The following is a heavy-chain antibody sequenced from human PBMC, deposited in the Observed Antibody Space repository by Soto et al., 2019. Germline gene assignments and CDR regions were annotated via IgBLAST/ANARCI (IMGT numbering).Heavy chain of an antibody. J-gene: IGHJ6*02. CDR3: ARDPAPPPHIVVVPVTGYYYGMDV. V-gene: IGHV4-34*01. Sequence: SETLSLTCAVYGGSFSGYYWSWIRQPPGKGLEWIGEINHSGSTNYNPSLKSRVTISVDTSKNQFSLKLSSVTAEDTAVYYCARDPAPPPHIVVVPVTGYYYGMDVWGQGTTVTVSS. D-gene: IGHD2-2*01. CDR2: INHSGST. CDR1: GGSFSGYY.